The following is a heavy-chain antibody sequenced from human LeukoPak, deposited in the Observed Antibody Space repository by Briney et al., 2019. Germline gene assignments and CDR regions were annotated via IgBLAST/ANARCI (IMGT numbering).Heavy chain of an antibody. CDR1: GFTFSSYS. CDR2: ISSSSSYI. V-gene: IGHV3-21*01. Sequence: GGSLRLSCAASGFTFSSYSMNWVRQAPGKGLEWVSSISSSSSYIYYADSVKGRFPISRDNAKNSLYLQMNSLRAEDTAVYYCAREYCGGGCPPNYYFDYWGQGTLVTVSS. J-gene: IGHJ4*02. CDR3: AREYCGGGCPPNYYFDY. D-gene: IGHD2-21*02.